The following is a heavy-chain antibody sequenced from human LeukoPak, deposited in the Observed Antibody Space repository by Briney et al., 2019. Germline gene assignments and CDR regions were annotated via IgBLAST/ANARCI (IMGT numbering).Heavy chain of an antibody. CDR3: ARVKAGMHSSSWFNNRFDP. Sequence: PSETLSLTCAVYGGSFSGYYWSWIRQPPGKGLEWIGEINHSGSTNYNPSLKSRVTISVDTSKNQFSLKLSSVTAADTAVYYCARVKAGMHSSSWFNNRFDPWGQGTLVTVSS. CDR2: INHSGST. V-gene: IGHV4-34*01. D-gene: IGHD6-13*01. CDR1: GGSFSGYY. J-gene: IGHJ5*02.